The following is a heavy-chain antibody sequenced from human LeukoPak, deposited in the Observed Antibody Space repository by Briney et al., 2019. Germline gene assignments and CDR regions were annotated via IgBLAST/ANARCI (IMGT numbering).Heavy chain of an antibody. J-gene: IGHJ2*01. CDR3: ERDLSIFGVVNWYFDL. CDR2: INPNSGGT. CDR1: GYTFTGYY. V-gene: IGHV1-2*02. Sequence: ASVKVSCKASGYTFTGYYMHWVRQAPGQGLEWMGWINPNSGGTNYAQKFQGRVTMTRDTSISTAYMELSRLRSDDTAVYYCERDLSIFGVVNWYFDLWGRGTQVTVSS. D-gene: IGHD3-3*01.